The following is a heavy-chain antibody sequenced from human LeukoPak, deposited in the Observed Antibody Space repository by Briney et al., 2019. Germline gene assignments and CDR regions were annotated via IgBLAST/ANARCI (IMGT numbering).Heavy chain of an antibody. CDR1: GGSFSGYY. V-gene: IGHV4-34*01. CDR2: INHSGST. J-gene: IGHJ3*02. CDR3: ARDGGIGGATPSFDI. D-gene: IGHD1-26*01. Sequence: SETLSLTCAVYGGSFSGYYWSWIRQPPGKGLEWIGEINHSGSTNYNPSLKSRVTISVDTSKNQFSLKLSSVTAADTAVYYCARDGGIGGATPSFDIWGQGTMVTVSS.